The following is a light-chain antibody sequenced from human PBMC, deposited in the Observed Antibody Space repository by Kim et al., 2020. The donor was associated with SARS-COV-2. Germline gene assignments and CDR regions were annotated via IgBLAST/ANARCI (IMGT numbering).Light chain of an antibody. J-gene: IGLJ3*02. Sequence: QSCTIPCTGTSSAVGGYNYVSRYQQHPGKAPKLMIYEVSKRPSGVPDRFSGSKSGNTASLTVSGLQAEDEADYYCSSYAGSNNLVFGGGTQLTVL. CDR2: EVS. V-gene: IGLV2-8*01. CDR3: SSYAGSNNLV. CDR1: SSAVGGYNY.